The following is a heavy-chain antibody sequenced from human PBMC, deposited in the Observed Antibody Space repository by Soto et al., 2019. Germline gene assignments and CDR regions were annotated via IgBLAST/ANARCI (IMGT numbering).Heavy chain of an antibody. Sequence: PGGSLRLSCAASGFTFSRYEMNWVRQAPGKGLEWISYISTSGSTIYYADSVKGRFTISRDNAKNSLYLQMNSLRAGDTAVYYCARELAAAGSFDYWGQGTLVTVSS. CDR1: GFTFSRYE. CDR3: ARELAAAGSFDY. D-gene: IGHD6-13*01. V-gene: IGHV3-48*03. J-gene: IGHJ4*02. CDR2: ISTSGSTI.